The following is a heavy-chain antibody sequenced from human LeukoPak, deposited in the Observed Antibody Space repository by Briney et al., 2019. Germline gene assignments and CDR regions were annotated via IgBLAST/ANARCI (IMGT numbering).Heavy chain of an antibody. CDR2: IYYNGST. J-gene: IGHJ4*02. Sequence: NPSETLSLTCTVSGGSINSYYWSWIRQPPGKGLEWLGYIYYNGSTNYNPSLKSRVTISLDTSKNHFSPNLNSVTAADTAIHSCARGGRYYFDQWGQGTLVTVSS. CDR3: ARGGRYYFDQ. D-gene: IGHD3-3*01. CDR1: GGSINSYY. V-gene: IGHV4-59*01.